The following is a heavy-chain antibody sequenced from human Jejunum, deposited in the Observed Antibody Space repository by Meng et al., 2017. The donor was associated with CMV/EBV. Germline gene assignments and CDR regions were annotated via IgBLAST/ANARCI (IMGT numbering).Heavy chain of an antibody. D-gene: IGHD3-22*01. CDR2: ISGDGSDL. Sequence: FPFSNYYMSWIHLAPGKWLEWISYISGDGSDLFYGDSVRGRFTISRDNAKNSLYLQIDSLRVEDTAVYYCVRDILRVGITYYFDYWGQGTLVTVSS. V-gene: IGHV3-11*04. CDR1: FPFSNYY. J-gene: IGHJ4*02. CDR3: VRDILRVGITYYFDY.